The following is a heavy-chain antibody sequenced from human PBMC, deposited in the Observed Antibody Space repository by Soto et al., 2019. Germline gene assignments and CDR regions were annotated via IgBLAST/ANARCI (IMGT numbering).Heavy chain of an antibody. CDR3: ARVRSNCTNGVCYVGLLDY. CDR2: IYYSGST. J-gene: IGHJ4*02. Sequence: PSETLSLTCTVSGGSISSGGYYWSWIRQHPGKGLEWIGYIYYSGSTYYNTSLKSRVTISVDTSKNQFSLKLSSVTAADTAVYYCARVRSNCTNGVCYVGLLDYWGQGTLVTVSS. D-gene: IGHD2-8*01. CDR1: GGSISSGGYY. V-gene: IGHV4-31*03.